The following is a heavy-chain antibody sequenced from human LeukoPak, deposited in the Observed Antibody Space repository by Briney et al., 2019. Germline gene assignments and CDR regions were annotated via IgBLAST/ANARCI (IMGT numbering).Heavy chain of an antibody. V-gene: IGHV3-33*01. CDR1: GFTFSSYG. D-gene: IGHD6-13*01. Sequence: GGSLRLSCAASGFTFSSYGMHWVRQAPGKGLEWVAVIWYDGSNKYYADSVKGRFTISRDNSKNTLYLQMNSLRAEDTAVYYCARDILIAEAGGHFDYWGQGTLVTVSS. CDR3: ARDILIAEAGGHFDY. J-gene: IGHJ4*02. CDR2: IWYDGSNK.